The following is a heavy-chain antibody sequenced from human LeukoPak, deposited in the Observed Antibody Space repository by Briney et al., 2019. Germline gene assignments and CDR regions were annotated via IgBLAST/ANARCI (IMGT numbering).Heavy chain of an antibody. V-gene: IGHV4-39*01. CDR2: IYYSGST. CDR1: GGSISSSSYY. Sequence: PSETLSLTCTVSGGSISSSSYYWGWIRQPPGKGLEWIGSIYYSGSTYYNPSLKSRVTISVDTSKNQFSLKLSSVTAADTAVYYCAGIAATGRYWYFDLWGRGTLVTVSS. J-gene: IGHJ2*01. CDR3: AGIAATGRYWYFDL. D-gene: IGHD6-13*01.